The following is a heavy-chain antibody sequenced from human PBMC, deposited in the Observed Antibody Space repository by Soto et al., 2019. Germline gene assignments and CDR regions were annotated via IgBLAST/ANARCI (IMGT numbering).Heavy chain of an antibody. V-gene: IGHV1-18*04. CDR3: ALFKEHRGPAGGFDS. Sequence: QVQLVQSGAEVKKPGASAKVSCKASGYTFTSYGISWVRQAPGQGLEWMGWISAYNGNTNYAQKLRGRVTMTTDTSPSTAYMELRSLRSDDTAAYYCALFKEHRGPAGGFDSWGQGTLVTVSS. J-gene: IGHJ4*02. CDR1: GYTFTSYG. D-gene: IGHD3-10*01. CDR2: ISAYNGNT.